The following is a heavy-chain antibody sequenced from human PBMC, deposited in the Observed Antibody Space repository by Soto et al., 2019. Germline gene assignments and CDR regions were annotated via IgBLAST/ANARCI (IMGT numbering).Heavy chain of an antibody. Sequence: PGGSLRLSCAASGFTFSSYSMNWVRQAPGKGLEWVSYISSATTTIYYADSVKGRFTISRDNAKNSLYLQMNSLRADDTAVYYCATGIAAAGPKLDYWGQGTLVTVSS. CDR2: ISSATTTI. J-gene: IGHJ4*02. CDR1: GFTFSSYS. CDR3: ATGIAAAGPKLDY. V-gene: IGHV3-48*01. D-gene: IGHD6-13*01.